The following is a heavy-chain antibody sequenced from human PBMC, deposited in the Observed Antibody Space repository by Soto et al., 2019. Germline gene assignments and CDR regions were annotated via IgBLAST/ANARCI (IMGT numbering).Heavy chain of an antibody. CDR1: GFTFSSYA. J-gene: IGHJ4*02. CDR2: ISGSGGST. V-gene: IGHV3-23*01. D-gene: IGHD3-3*01. CDR3: AKDQTEFSVLRLLEWLFDY. Sequence: GGSLRLSCAASGFTFSSYAMSWVRQAPGKGLEWVSAISGSGGSTYYADSVKGRFTISRDNSKNTLYLQMNSLRAEDTAVYYCAKDQTEFSVLRLLEWLFDYWGQGTLVTVSS.